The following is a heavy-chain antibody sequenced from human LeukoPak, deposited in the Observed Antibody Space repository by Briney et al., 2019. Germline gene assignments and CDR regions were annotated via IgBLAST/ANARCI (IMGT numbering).Heavy chain of an antibody. CDR2: IYYIGST. D-gene: IGHD3-16*01. CDR1: GGSISSYY. Sequence: SETLSLTCTVSGGSISSYYWSWIRQPPGKGLEWIGYIYYIGSTNYNPSLKSRVTISVDTSKNQFSLKLSSVTAADTAVYYCARQSLGTWDYYGMDVWGQGTTVTVSS. CDR3: ARQSLGTWDYYGMDV. J-gene: IGHJ6*02. V-gene: IGHV4-59*08.